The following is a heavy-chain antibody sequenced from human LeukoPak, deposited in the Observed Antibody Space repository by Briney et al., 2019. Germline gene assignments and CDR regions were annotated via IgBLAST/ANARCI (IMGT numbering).Heavy chain of an antibody. CDR1: GFTFSNCW. J-gene: IGHJ4*02. Sequence: GGSLRLSCAASGFTFSNCWMHWVRHAPGEGLVWVSRISADGTSTNYADSVKGRFTISRDNVKNILYLQMNSLRAEDTGLYYCARWDILTASGDSWGQGALVAVSS. V-gene: IGHV3-74*01. CDR3: ARWDILTASGDS. CDR2: ISADGTST. D-gene: IGHD3-9*01.